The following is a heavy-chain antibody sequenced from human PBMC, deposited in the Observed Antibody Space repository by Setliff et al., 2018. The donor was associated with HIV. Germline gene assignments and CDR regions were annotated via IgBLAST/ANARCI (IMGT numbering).Heavy chain of an antibody. V-gene: IGHV4-31*03. Sequence: SETLSLTCSVSGGSISSGYYYWSWIRQHPGKGLEWIGYIYYSGSSYYNPSLKSRVTISVDTSKNQFSVKLSSVAAADTAVYYCARVLNPSDAFDIWGQGTMVTVSS. CDR1: GGSISSGYYY. J-gene: IGHJ3*02. CDR2: IYYSGSS. CDR3: ARVLNPSDAFDI.